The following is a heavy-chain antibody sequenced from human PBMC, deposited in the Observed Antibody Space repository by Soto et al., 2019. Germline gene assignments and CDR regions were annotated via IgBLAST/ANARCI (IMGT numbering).Heavy chain of an antibody. V-gene: IGHV3-7*03. Sequence: GGSPRLSCAASGFSFSSYLMNWVRQAPGKGLEWVAYIREHGSEVFYVDSVKGRFTISRDNAKNSLYLQMNSLRADDTAVYFCDRVESNGYFKYWRLGTVVTVSS. CDR2: IREHGSEV. D-gene: IGHD2-8*01. J-gene: IGHJ4*01. CDR3: DRVESNGYFKY. CDR1: GFSFSSYL.